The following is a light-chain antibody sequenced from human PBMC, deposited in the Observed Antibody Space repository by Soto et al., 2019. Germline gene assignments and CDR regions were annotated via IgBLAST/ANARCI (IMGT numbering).Light chain of an antibody. J-gene: IGLJ1*01. CDR3: SSYTSSSYTSSSTPYV. Sequence: QSALTQPASVSGSPGQSITISCTGTSNDVGGYNYVSWYQQYPGKAPKLMIYDVSNRPSGVSNRFSGSKSGNTASLTISGLQAEDEADYYCSSYTSSSYTSSSTPYVFGTGTKVTVL. V-gene: IGLV2-14*01. CDR2: DVS. CDR1: SNDVGGYNY.